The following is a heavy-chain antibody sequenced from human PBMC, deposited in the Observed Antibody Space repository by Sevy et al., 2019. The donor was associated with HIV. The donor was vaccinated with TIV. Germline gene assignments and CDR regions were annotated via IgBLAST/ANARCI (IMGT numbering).Heavy chain of an antibody. J-gene: IGHJ4*02. CDR2: IRYDGSNK. V-gene: IGHV3-30*02. CDR1: GFTFSSYG. D-gene: IGHD6-13*01. CDR3: ARSYSSSWYIVYYFEY. Sequence: GGSLRLSCAASGFTFSSYGMHWVRQAPGKGLEWVAFIRYDGSNKYYADSVKGRFTISRDNSKNTLYLQMNSLRAEDTAVYYCARSYSSSWYIVYYFEYWGQGTPVTVSS.